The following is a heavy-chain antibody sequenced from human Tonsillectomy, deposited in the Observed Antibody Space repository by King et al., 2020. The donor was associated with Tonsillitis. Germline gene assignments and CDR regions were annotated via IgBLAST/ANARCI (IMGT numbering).Heavy chain of an antibody. V-gene: IGHV5-51*01. CDR1: GYSFTNYW. CDR3: ARSLTGDFDYYDY. J-gene: IGHJ4*02. Sequence: VQLVESGAEVKKPGESLKISCKGSGYSFTNYWIGWVRQMPGKGLEWMGIIYPGDSDTEYSPSFQGQVTISADKSITTAYLQWSSLKASDTAMYYCARSLTGDFDYYDYWGQGTLVTVSS. CDR2: IYPGDSDT. D-gene: IGHD7-27*01.